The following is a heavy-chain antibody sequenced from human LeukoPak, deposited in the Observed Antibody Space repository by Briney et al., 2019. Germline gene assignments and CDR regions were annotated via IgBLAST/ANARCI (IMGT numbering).Heavy chain of an antibody. V-gene: IGHV3-48*03. CDR2: ISSSGSTL. J-gene: IGHJ3*02. D-gene: IGHD2-15*01. CDR3: ARLGYCSGGSCFSLDI. CDR1: GFTFSTYE. Sequence: GGSLRLSCAASGFTFSTYEMNWVRQAPGKGLEWVSYISSSGSTLYYADSVKGRFTISRDDAKNSLYLQMNGLRAEDTAVYYCARLGYCSGGSCFSLDIWGQGTMVTVSS.